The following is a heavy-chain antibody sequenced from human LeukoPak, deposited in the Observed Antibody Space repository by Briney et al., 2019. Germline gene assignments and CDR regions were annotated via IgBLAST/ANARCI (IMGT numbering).Heavy chain of an antibody. V-gene: IGHV3-11*01. CDR3: ARDAGLSQHYDFWSGYYNGPGWFDP. Sequence: GGSLRLSCAASGFTFSDYYMSWIRQAPGKGLEWVSYISSSGSTIYYADSVKGRFTISRDNAKNSLYLQVNSLRAEDTAVYYCARDAGLSQHYDFWSGYYNGPGWFDPWGQGTLVTVSS. CDR1: GFTFSDYY. CDR2: ISSSGSTI. D-gene: IGHD3-3*01. J-gene: IGHJ5*02.